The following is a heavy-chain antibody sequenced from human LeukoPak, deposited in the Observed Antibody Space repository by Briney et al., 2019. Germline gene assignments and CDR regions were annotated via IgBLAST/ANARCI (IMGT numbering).Heavy chain of an antibody. Sequence: KASETLSLTCTVSGGSISSSSYYWGWIRQPPGKGLEWIGSIYYSGSTYYNPSLKSRVTISVDTSKNQFSLKLSSVTAADTAVYYCARHFSISDFWSGTPMGYFDYWGQGTLVTVSS. D-gene: IGHD3-3*01. CDR2: IYYSGST. CDR1: GGSISSSSYY. CDR3: ARHFSISDFWSGTPMGYFDY. V-gene: IGHV4-39*01. J-gene: IGHJ4*02.